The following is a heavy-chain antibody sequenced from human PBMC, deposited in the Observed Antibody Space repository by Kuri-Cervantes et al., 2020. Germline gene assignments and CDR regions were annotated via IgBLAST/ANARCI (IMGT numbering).Heavy chain of an antibody. D-gene: IGHD3-22*01. CDR2: IYYSGST. V-gene: IGHV4-31*03. CDR1: GGSISSGGYY. J-gene: IGHJ4*02. Sequence: LRLSCTVSGGSISSGGYYWSWIRQHPGKGLEWIGYIYYSGSTYYNPSLKSRVTISVDTSKTQFSLKLDSVTAADTAVYYCARNPDFDSSGFWGQGTLVTVSS. CDR3: ARNPDFDSSGF.